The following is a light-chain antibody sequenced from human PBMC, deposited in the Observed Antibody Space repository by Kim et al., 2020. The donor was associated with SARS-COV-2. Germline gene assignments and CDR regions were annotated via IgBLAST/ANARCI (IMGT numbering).Light chain of an antibody. CDR1: QSVSSSY. J-gene: IGKJ4*01. Sequence: PGERATLSCRASQSVSSSYLAWYQQKPGQAPRLRIYGSSSRATGTPDRFSGSASGTDFTLTISRLEPEDFAVYYCQQYGSSPLVTFGGGTKVDIK. CDR3: QQYGSSPLVT. CDR2: GSS. V-gene: IGKV3-20*01.